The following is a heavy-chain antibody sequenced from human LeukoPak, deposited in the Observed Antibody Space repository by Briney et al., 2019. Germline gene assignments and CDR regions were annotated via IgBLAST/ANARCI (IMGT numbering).Heavy chain of an antibody. CDR1: GFTFDDYA. V-gene: IGHV3-9*01. Sequence: AGGSLRLSCAASGFTFDDYAMHWVRQPPGKGLEWVSRISWNSGSIGYADSVKGRFIISRDNAKNSLYLQMKSLRAEDTAVYYCARSRAASDYWGQGTLVTVSS. CDR2: ISWNSGSI. J-gene: IGHJ4*02. CDR3: ARSRAASDY. D-gene: IGHD6-13*01.